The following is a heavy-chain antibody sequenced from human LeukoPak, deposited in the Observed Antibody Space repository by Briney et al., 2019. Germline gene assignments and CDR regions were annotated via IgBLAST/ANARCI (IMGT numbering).Heavy chain of an antibody. J-gene: IGHJ4*02. CDR1: GFTFSAHW. Sequence: PGGSLRLSCAASGFTFSAHWMSWVRQAPGKGLEWVANIKEDGSEKYYVDSVKGRFTISRDNSKNTLYLQMNSLRVEDTAVYYCARGDGYMIRDWGQGTLVTVSS. V-gene: IGHV3-7*01. D-gene: IGHD5-24*01. CDR2: IKEDGSEK. CDR3: ARGDGYMIRD.